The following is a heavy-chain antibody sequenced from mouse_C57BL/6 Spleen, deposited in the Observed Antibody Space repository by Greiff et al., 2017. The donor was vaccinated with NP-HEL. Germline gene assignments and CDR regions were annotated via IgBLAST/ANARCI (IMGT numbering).Heavy chain of an antibody. J-gene: IGHJ4*01. CDR1: GYTFTSYW. Sequence: HVQLQQPGAELVKPGASVKMSCKASGYTFTSYWITWVKQRPGQGLEWIGDIYPGSGSTNYNEKFKSKATLTVDTSSSTAYMQLSSLTSEDSAVYYCAKENFQKAMDYWGQGTSVTVSS. V-gene: IGHV1-55*01. CDR3: AKENFQKAMDY. CDR2: IYPGSGST.